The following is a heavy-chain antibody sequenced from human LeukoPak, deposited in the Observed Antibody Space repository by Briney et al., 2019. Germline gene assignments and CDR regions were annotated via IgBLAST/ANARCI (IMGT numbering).Heavy chain of an antibody. CDR1: GFTFSSYA. CDR3: AKGGSYFDILTGYYRPYYYMDV. CDR2: ISGSDGST. Sequence: GGSLRLSCAASGFTFSSYAMSWVRQAPGKGLEWVSAISGSDGSTYYADSAKGRFTISRDSSKNTLYLQMNSLRAEDTAVYYCAKGGSYFDILTGYYRPYYYMDVWGKGTTVTVSS. V-gene: IGHV3-23*01. D-gene: IGHD3-9*01. J-gene: IGHJ6*03.